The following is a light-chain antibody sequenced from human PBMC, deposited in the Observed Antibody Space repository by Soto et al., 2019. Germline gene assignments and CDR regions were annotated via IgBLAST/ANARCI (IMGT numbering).Light chain of an antibody. Sequence: DIQMTQSTSSLSASVGDTVTITCRASQGIIDYVAWFQQRPGKAPRLLIYAASTPHTGVPSLFRGSGAWTDFTLTISSLQPEDVATYYCQKYDRAPHTFGQGTKLEIK. CDR3: QKYDRAPHT. V-gene: IGKV1-27*01. CDR2: AAS. CDR1: QGIIDY. J-gene: IGKJ2*01.